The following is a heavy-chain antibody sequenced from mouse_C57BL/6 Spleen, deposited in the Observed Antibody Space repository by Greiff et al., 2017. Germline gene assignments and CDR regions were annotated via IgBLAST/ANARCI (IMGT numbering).Heavy chain of an antibody. J-gene: IGHJ2*01. Sequence: EVKVVESGGGLVKPGGSLKLSCAASGFTFSDYGMHWVRQAPEKGLEWVAYISSGSSTIYYAETVKGRFTISRDNAKNTLFLQMTSLRSEDTAMYYCARSTMITKVYFDYWGQGTTLTVSS. CDR1: GFTFSDYG. V-gene: IGHV5-17*01. CDR3: ARSTMITKVYFDY. CDR2: ISSGSSTI. D-gene: IGHD2-4*01.